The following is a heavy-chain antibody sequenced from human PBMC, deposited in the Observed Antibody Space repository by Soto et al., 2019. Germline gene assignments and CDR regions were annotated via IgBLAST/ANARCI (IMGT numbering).Heavy chain of an antibody. CDR1: GFTFSSYG. CDR3: ATEIGDYSFEY. J-gene: IGHJ4*02. D-gene: IGHD2-21*02. Sequence: GWSLRLSCVASGFTFSSYGMHLVRQAPGKGLEWVAIIWFDGSNINYVDSVKGRFTISRDNSKNTLYLQMKSLRVEDTAVYYCATEIGDYSFEYWGEGTLVTVSS. CDR2: IWFDGSNI. V-gene: IGHV3-33*01.